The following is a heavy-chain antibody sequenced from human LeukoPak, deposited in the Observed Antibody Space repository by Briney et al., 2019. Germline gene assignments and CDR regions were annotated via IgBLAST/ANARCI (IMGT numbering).Heavy chain of an antibody. CDR1: GFTFSSYW. D-gene: IGHD5-18*01. CDR3: TRHWDTAMGDGYDY. Sequence: PGGSLRLSCAASGFTFSSYWMSWVRQASGKGLEWVGRIRSKANSYATAYAASVKGRFTISRDDSKNTAYLQMNSLKTEDTAVYYCTRHWDTAMGDGYDYWGQGTLVTVSS. J-gene: IGHJ4*02. CDR2: IRSKANSYAT. V-gene: IGHV3-73*01.